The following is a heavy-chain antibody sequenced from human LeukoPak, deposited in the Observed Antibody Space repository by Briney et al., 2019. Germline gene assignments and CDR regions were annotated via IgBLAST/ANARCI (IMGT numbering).Heavy chain of an antibody. J-gene: IGHJ4*02. CDR2: IYSSGST. D-gene: IGHD3-22*01. CDR3: ARSRPTSRKYYYDSSGPTHFDY. CDR1: GVSISRYY. Sequence: SETLSLTCTVSGVSISRYYWSWIRQPAGKGLEWIGRIYSSGSTTYNPSLKSRVTMSIDTSKNQFSLKLSFVTAADTAVYYCARSRPTSRKYYYDSSGPTHFDYWGQGTLVTVSS. V-gene: IGHV4-4*07.